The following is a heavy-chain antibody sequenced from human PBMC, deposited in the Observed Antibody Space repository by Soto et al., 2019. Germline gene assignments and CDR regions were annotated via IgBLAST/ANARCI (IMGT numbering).Heavy chain of an antibody. Sequence: GGSLRLSCAASGFRDGFHFSDYDMHWVRQAPGKGLEWVALISFDGSTKNYVDSVEGRFTISRDNSRDTLFLQMDNLRPEDTAVYYCAKNSFSGSKRILDSWGQGTLVTASS. CDR1: GFRDGFHFSDYD. CDR2: ISFDGSTK. V-gene: IGHV3-30*18. CDR3: AKNSFSGSKRILDS. D-gene: IGHD1-26*01. J-gene: IGHJ4*02.